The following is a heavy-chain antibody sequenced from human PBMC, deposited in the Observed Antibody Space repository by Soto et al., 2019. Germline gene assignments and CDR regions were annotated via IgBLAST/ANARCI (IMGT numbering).Heavy chain of an antibody. V-gene: IGHV5-51*01. Sequence: PGESLKISCETSGYNFNTYWVGWVRQMPGKGLELMGIIYPGDSDTRYSPSFQGQVTISVDRSIGTAFLQWISLKASDTAIYYCARSRLDWVWGRSNFFDYWGKGTRVTVS. D-gene: IGHD3-16*01. J-gene: IGHJ4*02. CDR1: GYNFNTYW. CDR3: ARSRLDWVWGRSNFFDY. CDR2: IYPGDSDT.